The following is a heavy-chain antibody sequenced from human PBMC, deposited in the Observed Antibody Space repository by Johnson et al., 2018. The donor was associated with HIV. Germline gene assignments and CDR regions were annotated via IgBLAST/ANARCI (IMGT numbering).Heavy chain of an antibody. J-gene: IGHJ3*02. V-gene: IGHV3-66*01. CDR1: GFSFSDYY. D-gene: IGHD4-23*01. Sequence: MQLVESGVGLVKPGGSLRLSCTASGFSFSDYYMSWIRQAPGKGLEWVSVIYSGGSTYYADSVKGRFTISRDNSKNTLHLQMNSLRAEDTAVYYCAREALPRGLQSSFGGAFDIWGQGTMVTVSS. CDR3: AREALPRGLQSSFGGAFDI. CDR2: IYSGGST.